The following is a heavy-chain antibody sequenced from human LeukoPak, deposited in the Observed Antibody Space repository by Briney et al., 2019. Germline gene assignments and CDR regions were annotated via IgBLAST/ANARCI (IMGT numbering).Heavy chain of an antibody. CDR2: INHSGST. Sequence: SETLSLTCAVYGGSFSGYYWSWIRQPPGKGLEWIREINHSGSTNYNPSLKSRVTISVDTSKNQFSLKLSSVTAADTAVYYCARGLRGYSYGARRDDYWGQGTLVTVSS. J-gene: IGHJ4*02. CDR1: GGSFSGYY. CDR3: ARGLRGYSYGARRDDY. V-gene: IGHV4-34*01. D-gene: IGHD5-18*01.